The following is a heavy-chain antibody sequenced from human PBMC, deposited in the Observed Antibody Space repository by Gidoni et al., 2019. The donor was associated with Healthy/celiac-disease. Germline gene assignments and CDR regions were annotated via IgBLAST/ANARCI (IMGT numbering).Heavy chain of an antibody. CDR2: ISGSGGST. CDR3: ASHYDILTGYFDY. D-gene: IGHD3-9*01. V-gene: IGHV3-23*01. CDR1: GLTFSSFA. J-gene: IGHJ4*02. Sequence: EVQLLEHGGGFVQPAWFLILSCADSGLTFSSFAMSWVRQAPGKGLDWVSAISGSGGSTYYADSVKSRLTISRDNSKNTLYLQMNSLRAEDTAVYYCASHYDILTGYFDYWGQGTLVTVSS.